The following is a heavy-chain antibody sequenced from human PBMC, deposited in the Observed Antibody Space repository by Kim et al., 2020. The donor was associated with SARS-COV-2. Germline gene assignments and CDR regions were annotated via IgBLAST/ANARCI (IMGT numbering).Heavy chain of an antibody. V-gene: IGHV1-2*02. J-gene: IGHJ4*02. Sequence: QKFQGRVTMTRDTSISTAYMELSRLRSDDTAVYYCARDRVGATGYYFDYWGQGTLVTVSS. D-gene: IGHD1-26*01. CDR3: ARDRVGATGYYFDY.